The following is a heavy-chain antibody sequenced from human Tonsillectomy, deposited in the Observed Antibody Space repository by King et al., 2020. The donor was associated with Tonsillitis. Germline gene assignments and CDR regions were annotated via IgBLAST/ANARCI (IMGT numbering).Heavy chain of an antibody. CDR3: ARGDIVVVPAAIWYFDL. V-gene: IGHV3-20*04. D-gene: IGHD2-2*01. CDR1: GFTFDDYG. J-gene: IGHJ2*01. Sequence: VQLVESGGGVVRPGGSLRLSCAASGFTFDDYGMTWVRQAPGKGLEWVSGSNWNGYSTGYADSVKGRFTISRDNAKNSLYLQLNSLRAEDTALYYCARGDIVVVPAAIWYFDLWGRGTLVTVSS. CDR2: SNWNGYST.